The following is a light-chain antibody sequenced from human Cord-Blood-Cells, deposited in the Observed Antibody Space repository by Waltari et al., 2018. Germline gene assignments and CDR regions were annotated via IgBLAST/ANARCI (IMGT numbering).Light chain of an antibody. V-gene: IGLV2-14*01. CDR3: SSYTSSSTYV. CDR1: SSDVGGYNY. Sequence: QSALTQPASVSGSPGQSIPIPCTGTSSDVGGYNYVSWYQQHPGKAPKLMIYDVSNRPSGVSNRFSGSKSGNTASLTISALQAEDEADYYCSSYTSSSTYVFGTGTKVTVL. J-gene: IGLJ1*01. CDR2: DVS.